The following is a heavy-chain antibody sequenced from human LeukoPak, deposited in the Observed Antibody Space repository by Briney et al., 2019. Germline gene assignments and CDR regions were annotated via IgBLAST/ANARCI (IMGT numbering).Heavy chain of an antibody. CDR2: ISSSSSYI. V-gene: IGHV3-21*01. CDR3: ARDTCSGGSCYYYYGMDV. J-gene: IGHJ6*02. CDR1: GFTFSSYS. D-gene: IGHD2-15*01. Sequence: GGSLRLSCAASGFTFSSYSMNWVRQAPGKGLEWVSSISSSSSYIYYADSVKGRFTISRDNAKNSLYLQMNSLRVEDTTVYYCARDTCSGGSCYYYYGMDVWGQGTTVTVSS.